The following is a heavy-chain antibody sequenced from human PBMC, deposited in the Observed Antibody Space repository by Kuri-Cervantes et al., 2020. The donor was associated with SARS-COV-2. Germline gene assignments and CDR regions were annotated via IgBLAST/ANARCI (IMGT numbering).Heavy chain of an antibody. CDR2: IYYSGST. V-gene: IGHV4-39*01. CDR1: GFTFSSII. CDR3: AGYIVWSVCAAGYCDY. Sequence: ESLKISCAASGFTFSSIIMDWVRQAPGKGREWSGIIYYSGSTYYNPSLKSRVTITVDQSTNRFSLKLIPVTAADTAVYYCAGYIVWSVCAAGYCDYWGQGTLVTVSS. J-gene: IGHJ4*02. D-gene: IGHD2-15*01.